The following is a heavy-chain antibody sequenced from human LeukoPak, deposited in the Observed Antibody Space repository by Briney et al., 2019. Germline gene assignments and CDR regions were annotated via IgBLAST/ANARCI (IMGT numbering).Heavy chain of an antibody. J-gene: IGHJ5*02. V-gene: IGHV3-66*02. CDR3: ARGVGIDYGDYVGWFDP. CDR1: GFTVSSNY. CDR2: IYSGGST. Sequence: PGGSLRLSCAASGFTVSSNYMSWVRQAPGKGLEWVSVIYSGGSTYYADSVKGRFTISRDNSKSTLYLQMNSLRAEDTAVYYCARGVGIDYGDYVGWFDPWGQGTLVTVSS. D-gene: IGHD4-17*01.